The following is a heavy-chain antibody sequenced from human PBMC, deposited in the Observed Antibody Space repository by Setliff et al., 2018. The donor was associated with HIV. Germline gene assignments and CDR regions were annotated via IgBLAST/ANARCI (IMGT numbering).Heavy chain of an antibody. V-gene: IGHV3-21*01. Sequence: PGGSLRLSCATSGFTFSSYWMSWVRQAPGKGLEWVSSISSSSSYIYYADSVQGRFTISRDNAKNSLYLQMNNLRAEDTAVYYCVRDYMWAFDYWGQGTLVTVSS. CDR2: ISSSSSYI. J-gene: IGHJ4*02. CDR3: VRDYMWAFDY. CDR1: GFTFSSYW. D-gene: IGHD1-26*01.